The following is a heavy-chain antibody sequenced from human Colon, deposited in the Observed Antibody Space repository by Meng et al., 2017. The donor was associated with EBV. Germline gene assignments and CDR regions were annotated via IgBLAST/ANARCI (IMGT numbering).Heavy chain of an antibody. V-gene: IGHV4-30-4*01. CDR2: IHHSGSA. CDR3: ASFDHIPRRNYFDY. CDR1: GGSLSRGHSY. J-gene: IGHJ4*02. D-gene: IGHD2-21*01. Sequence: SGPGSVHPYQSLSLTRPFSGGSLSRGHSYWSWIRQPPGKGLEWIGYIHHSGSAYYNPSLKSRVSISVDTSKSQFSLNLNSMTAADTAVYYCASFDHIPRRNYFDYWGQGTLVTVSS.